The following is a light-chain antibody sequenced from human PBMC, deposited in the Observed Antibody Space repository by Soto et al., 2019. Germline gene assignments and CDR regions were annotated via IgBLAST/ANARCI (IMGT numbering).Light chain of an antibody. CDR3: QHYNSYSAA. J-gene: IGKJ1*01. CDR1: QTISSW. CDR2: KAS. V-gene: IGKV1-5*03. Sequence: DIHLTHSPSTLSGSVGDRVTITCLASQTISSWLAWYQQKPGKAPKLLIYKASTLKSGVPSRFSGSGSGTEFPLTISSLQPDDFETYYCQHYNSYSAAFGQGTKVDIK.